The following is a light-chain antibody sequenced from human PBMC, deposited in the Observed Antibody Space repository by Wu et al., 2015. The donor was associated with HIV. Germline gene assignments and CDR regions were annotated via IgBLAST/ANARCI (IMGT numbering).Light chain of an antibody. CDR3: QQYGSSLWT. V-gene: IGKV3-20*01. J-gene: IGKJ1*01. CDR1: ESIGSSS. Sequence: EMVLTQSPGTLSLSPGERATLSCRVSESIGSSSLAWYQQKPGQAPRLLIYGASSRATGIPDRLSGSGSGADFTLTISRLEPEDSAVYYCQQYGSSLWTFGQGTKVEIK. CDR2: GAS.